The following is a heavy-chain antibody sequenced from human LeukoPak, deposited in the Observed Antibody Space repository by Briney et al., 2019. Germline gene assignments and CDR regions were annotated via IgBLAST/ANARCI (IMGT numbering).Heavy chain of an antibody. CDR2: ISGSGGST. V-gene: IGHV3-23*01. J-gene: IGHJ4*02. CDR3: AKGEYCSSTSCQPDY. D-gene: IGHD2-2*01. Sequence: GGSLRLSCAASGFTFSSYAMSWVREAPGKGLEWVSAISGSGGSTYYADSVKGRFTISRDNSKNTLYLQMNSLRAEDTAVYYCAKGEYCSSTSCQPDYWGQGTLVTVSS. CDR1: GFTFSSYA.